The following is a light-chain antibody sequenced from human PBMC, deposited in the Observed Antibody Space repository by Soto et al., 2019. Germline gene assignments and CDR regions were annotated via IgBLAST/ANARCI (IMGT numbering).Light chain of an antibody. V-gene: IGKV1-39*01. J-gene: IGKJ1*01. Sequence: DIQMTQSPSSLSASVGDRVTITCRASQSISNDLNWYQQKPGEAPKLLISAASTLFSGVPSRFSGSGSGTDFTLTISSLQPEDFATYYCQQSYSTPRTFGQGTKVDIK. CDR1: QSISND. CDR2: AAS. CDR3: QQSYSTPRT.